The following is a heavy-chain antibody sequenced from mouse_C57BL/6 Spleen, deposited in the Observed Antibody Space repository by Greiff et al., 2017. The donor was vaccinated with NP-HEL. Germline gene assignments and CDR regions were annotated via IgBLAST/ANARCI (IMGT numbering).Heavy chain of an antibody. CDR1: GYAFSSSW. Sequence: QVQLQQSGPELVKPGASVKISCKASGYAFSSSWMNWVKQRPGKGLEWIGRIYPGDGATNYNGKFKGKATLTADKSSSTAYMQLSSLTSEDSAVYFCARGYTTVVEYAMDDWGQGTSVTVSS. D-gene: IGHD1-1*01. CDR2: IYPGDGAT. CDR3: ARGYTTVVEYAMDD. V-gene: IGHV1-82*01. J-gene: IGHJ4*01.